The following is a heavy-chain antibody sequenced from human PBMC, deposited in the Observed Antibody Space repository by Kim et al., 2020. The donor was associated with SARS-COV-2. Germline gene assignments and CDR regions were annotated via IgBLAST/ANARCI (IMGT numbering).Heavy chain of an antibody. CDR3: ARDFTH. Sequence: GGSLRLSCAASGFTFSNHWMNWVRQAPGKGLEWVANIKQDGSEKYYVESVRGRFSISRDNARNSLDLQMNSLRAEDTAVYYCARDFTHWGPGTLVTASS. V-gene: IGHV3-7*03. J-gene: IGHJ4*02. CDR2: IKQDGSEK. CDR1: GFTFSNHW.